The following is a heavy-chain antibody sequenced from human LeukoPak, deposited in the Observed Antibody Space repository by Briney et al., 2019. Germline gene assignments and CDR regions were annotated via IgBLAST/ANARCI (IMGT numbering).Heavy chain of an antibody. CDR3: ARDSVVWRSYRHHDAFDI. CDR2: ISSSSSTI. Sequence: GGSLRLSCAACGFTFSSYSMNWVRQAPGKGLEWGSYISSSSSTIYYADSVKGRFTISRDNAKNSLYLQMNSLRAEDTAVYYCARDSVVWRSYRHHDAFDIWGQRTMVTVSS. D-gene: IGHD3-16*02. CDR1: GFTFSSYS. V-gene: IGHV3-48*01. J-gene: IGHJ3*02.